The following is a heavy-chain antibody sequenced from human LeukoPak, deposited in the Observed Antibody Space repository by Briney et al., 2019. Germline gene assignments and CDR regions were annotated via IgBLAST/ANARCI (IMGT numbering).Heavy chain of an antibody. CDR2: IYSGGNT. CDR3: ARDYYDSSGYYPDY. CDR1: GFTVSSND. V-gene: IGHV3-53*01. D-gene: IGHD3-22*01. J-gene: IGHJ4*02. Sequence: PGGSLRLSCAASGFTVSSNDMSWVRQAPGKGLEWISVIYSGGNTFYADSVEGRFTISRDNSKNTLFLQMNSLRAEDTAVYYCARDYYDSSGYYPDYWGQGTLVTVSS.